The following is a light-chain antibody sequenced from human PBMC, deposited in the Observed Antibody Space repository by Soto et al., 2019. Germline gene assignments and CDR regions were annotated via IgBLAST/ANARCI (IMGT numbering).Light chain of an antibody. V-gene: IGKV1-33*01. CDR3: QQYDDLPIT. CDR1: QDIDKF. CDR2: DAS. Sequence: DIQMTQSPSCLSASVGGRFTITCQASQDIDKFLNWYQQKPGKAPKLLXDDASNLETGVPSRFSGSGSGTHFTFTISSLQPEDIETYYCQQYDDLPITFGQGTRLEIK. J-gene: IGKJ5*01.